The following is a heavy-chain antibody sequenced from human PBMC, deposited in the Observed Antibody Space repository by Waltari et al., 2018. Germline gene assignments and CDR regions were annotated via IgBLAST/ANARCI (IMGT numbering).Heavy chain of an antibody. CDR3: AKDYYGSGSLDY. D-gene: IGHD3-10*01. CDR2: ITYDGSNK. V-gene: IGHV3-30*02. CDR1: GFTFSDYA. J-gene: IGHJ4*02. Sequence: QVQLAESGGGVVQPGGSLRLSCAASGFTFSDYAMHWVRQAPGKGLEWVTLITYDGSNKYYADSVKGRFTISRDDSKNTLHLQMNSLRAEDTAVYYCAKDYYGSGSLDYWGQGTLVTVSS.